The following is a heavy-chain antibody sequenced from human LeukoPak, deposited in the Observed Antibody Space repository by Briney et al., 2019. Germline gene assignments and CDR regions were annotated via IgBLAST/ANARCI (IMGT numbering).Heavy chain of an antibody. D-gene: IGHD4-17*01. CDR3: ARGGYGDYVAEYFQH. Sequence: SETLSLTCGAYGGSFSGYYWSWIRQPPGKGLEWIGEINHSGGTTYNPSLKSRVIISIDTSKNQFSLKLTSVTAADTAVYYCARGGYGDYVAEYFQHWGQGTLVTVSS. CDR2: INHSGGT. V-gene: IGHV4-34*01. J-gene: IGHJ1*01. CDR1: GGSFSGYY.